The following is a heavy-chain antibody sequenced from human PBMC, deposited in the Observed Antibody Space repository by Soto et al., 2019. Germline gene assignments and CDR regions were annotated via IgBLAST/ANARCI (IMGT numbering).Heavy chain of an antibody. CDR2: ISGGGGRT. D-gene: IGHD6-19*01. CDR1: GFTFSSYA. CDR3: ARRIAVGPGAIGYYYYMDV. J-gene: IGHJ6*03. Sequence: GGSLRLSCAASGFTFSSYAMSWVRQAPGKGLEWVSAISGGGGRTYYADSVKGRFTISRDNAKNSLYLQMNSLRAEDTAVYYCARRIAVGPGAIGYYYYMDVWGKGTTVTVSS. V-gene: IGHV3-23*01.